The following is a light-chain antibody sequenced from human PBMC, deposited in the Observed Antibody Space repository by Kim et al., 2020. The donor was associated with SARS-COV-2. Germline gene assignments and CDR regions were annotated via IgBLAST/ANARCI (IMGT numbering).Light chain of an antibody. CDR2: GAA. Sequence: LSPGERATVSCRDSQSVSSSYLAWYQQKPGQAPRLLIYGAASRATGIPDRFSGSGSGTDFTLTISRLEPEDFAVYYCQQYGSSLYTFGQGTKLEI. J-gene: IGKJ2*01. V-gene: IGKV3-20*01. CDR3: QQYGSSLYT. CDR1: QSVSSSY.